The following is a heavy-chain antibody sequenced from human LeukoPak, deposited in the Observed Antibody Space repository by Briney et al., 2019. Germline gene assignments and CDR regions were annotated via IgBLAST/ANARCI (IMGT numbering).Heavy chain of an antibody. CDR2: ILHTGPT. V-gene: IGHV4-4*02. CDR3: ARDRGTWNDDGFDY. Sequence: PSETLSLTCAVSGVSITDNWWSWVRQPPGKGLEWIGEILHTGPTNYNPSLKSRVTMSVDTSKNQFSLKLSSVTAADTAVYYCARDRGTWNDDGFDYWGQGTLVTVSS. CDR1: GVSITDNW. D-gene: IGHD1-1*01. J-gene: IGHJ4*02.